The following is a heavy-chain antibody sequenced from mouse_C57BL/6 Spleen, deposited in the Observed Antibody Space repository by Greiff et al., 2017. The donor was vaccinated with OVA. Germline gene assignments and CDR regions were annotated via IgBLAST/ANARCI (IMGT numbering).Heavy chain of an antibody. Sequence: EVQVVASWGGLVQPGGSLKLSCAASGFTFSDYGMAWVRQAPRKGPEWVAFISNLAYSIYYADTVTGRFTISRENAKNTLYLEMSSLRSEDTAMDDCARHYSNYWYFYGWGTGTTVTVAA. CDR1: GFTFSDYG. CDR2: ISNLAYSI. J-gene: IGHJ1*03. CDR3: ARHYSNYWYFYG. D-gene: IGHD2-5*01. V-gene: IGHV5-15*01.